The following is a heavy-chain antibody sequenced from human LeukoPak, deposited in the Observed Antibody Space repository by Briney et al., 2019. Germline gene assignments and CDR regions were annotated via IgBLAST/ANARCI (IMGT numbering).Heavy chain of an antibody. D-gene: IGHD6-6*01. J-gene: IGHJ4*02. Sequence: SETLSLTCTVSGGSISSYYWSWIRQPPGKGLEWIGYIYYSGSTNYNPSLKSRVTISVDTSKNQFSLKLSSVTAADTAVYYCARERDDSSSPFLFDYWGQGTLVTVSS. V-gene: IGHV4-59*01. CDR2: IYYSGST. CDR3: ARERDDSSSPFLFDY. CDR1: GGSISSYY.